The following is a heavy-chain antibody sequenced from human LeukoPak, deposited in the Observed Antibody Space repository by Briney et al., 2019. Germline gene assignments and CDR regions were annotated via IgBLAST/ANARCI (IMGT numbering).Heavy chain of an antibody. CDR3: ARSPRGSGSSTLLGVAFDL. Sequence: SETLSLTCAVSGGSISSSNWWSWVRQPPGKGLEWIGEIYHSGSTNYNPSLKSRVTISVDKSKNQFSLKLTSVSAEDTAVYYCARSPRGSGSSTLLGVAFDLWGHGTKVTVSS. D-gene: IGHD3-10*01. J-gene: IGHJ3*01. V-gene: IGHV4-4*02. CDR2: IYHSGST. CDR1: GGSISSSNW.